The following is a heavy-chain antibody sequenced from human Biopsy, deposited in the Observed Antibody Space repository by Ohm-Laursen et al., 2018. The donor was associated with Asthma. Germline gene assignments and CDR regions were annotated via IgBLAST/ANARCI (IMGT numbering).Heavy chain of an antibody. J-gene: IGHJ6*02. CDR3: ARGYSGSDRIVYYYSGLEV. V-gene: IGHV1-69*13. D-gene: IGHD5-12*01. Sequence: SVKVSCKASGDSFSNYAISWVRQAPGLGLEWMGRIIPIFGPTNYAQKFQGRVTISADDSTSTAYMELSSLSSEDTAVYYCARGYSGSDRIVYYYSGLEVWGQGTTVTVSS. CDR2: IIPIFGPT. CDR1: GDSFSNYA.